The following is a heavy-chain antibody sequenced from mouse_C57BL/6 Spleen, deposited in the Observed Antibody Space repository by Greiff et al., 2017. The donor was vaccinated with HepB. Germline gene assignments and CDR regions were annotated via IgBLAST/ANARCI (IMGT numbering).Heavy chain of an antibody. CDR1: GYTFTSYG. Sequence: VQLQQSGAELARPGASVKLSCKASGYTFTSYGISWVKQRTGQGLEWIGEIYPRSGNTYYNEKFKGKATLTSDKSSSTAYMELRSLTSEDSAVYFCARIPLTTVDAMDYWGQGTSVTVSS. J-gene: IGHJ4*01. CDR2: IYPRSGNT. CDR3: ARIPLTTVDAMDY. V-gene: IGHV1-81*01. D-gene: IGHD1-1*01.